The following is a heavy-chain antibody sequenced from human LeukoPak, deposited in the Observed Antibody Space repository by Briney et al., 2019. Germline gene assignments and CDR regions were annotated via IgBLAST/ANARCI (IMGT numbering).Heavy chain of an antibody. V-gene: IGHV5-10-1*01. Sequence: GESLRISCKGSGYSFTSYWISWVRQMPGKGLEWMGRIDPSDSYTNYSPSFQGHVTISADKSISTAYLQWSSLKASDTAMYYCARPNYYGSGSYLFYYGMDVWGQGTTVTVSS. D-gene: IGHD3-10*01. CDR3: ARPNYYGSGSYLFYYGMDV. J-gene: IGHJ6*02. CDR2: IDPSDSYT. CDR1: GYSFTSYW.